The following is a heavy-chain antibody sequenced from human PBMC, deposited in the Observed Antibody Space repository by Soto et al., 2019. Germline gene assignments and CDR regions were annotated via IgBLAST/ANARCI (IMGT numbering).Heavy chain of an antibody. CDR3: AKPSQGALYYSGMDV. CDR2: ISGSGGST. Sequence: GGFLRLSCATAGVSFSSYAMSWVRQSSGKGLEWVSGISGSGGSTYYAASVKGRFTISRDNSKNMLYLQMNSLRAEDTAVYYCAKPSQGALYYSGMDVWGQGTTVTVSS. CDR1: GVSFSSYA. J-gene: IGHJ6*02. V-gene: IGHV3-23*01.